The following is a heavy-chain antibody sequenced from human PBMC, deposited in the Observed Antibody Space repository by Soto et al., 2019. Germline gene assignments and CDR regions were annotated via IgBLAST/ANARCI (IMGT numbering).Heavy chain of an antibody. Sequence: SETLSLTCAVYGGSFSGYYWSWIRQPPGKGLEWIGEINHSGSTNYNPSLKSRVTISVDTSKNQFSLKLSSVTAADTAVYYCASRRPSRVAARPLYYFDYWGQGTLVTVSS. V-gene: IGHV4-34*01. CDR2: INHSGST. CDR1: GGSFSGYY. D-gene: IGHD6-6*01. CDR3: ASRRPSRVAARPLYYFDY. J-gene: IGHJ4*02.